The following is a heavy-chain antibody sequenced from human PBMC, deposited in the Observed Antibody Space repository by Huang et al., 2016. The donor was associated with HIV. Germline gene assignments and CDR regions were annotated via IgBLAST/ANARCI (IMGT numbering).Heavy chain of an antibody. CDR3: ARASWYEPRSWYFGL. D-gene: IGHD6-13*01. J-gene: IGHJ2*01. Sequence: QVQLQQWGAGLLKPSETLSLTCAVYGGSVSGHYWSWIRQPPGKGLEWIADINDNRYTNFNPSCKSRVTIAVHTSRNQFSLTLNSVTAADAAVYYCARASWYEPRSWYFGLWGRGTLVTVSS. CDR2: INDNRYT. V-gene: IGHV4-34*01. CDR1: GGSVSGHY.